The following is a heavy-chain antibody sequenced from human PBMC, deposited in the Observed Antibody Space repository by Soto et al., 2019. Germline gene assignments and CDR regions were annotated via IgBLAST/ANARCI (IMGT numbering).Heavy chain of an antibody. Sequence: PSETLSLTCTVSGGSISGYYWSWIRQPPGKGLEWIGYMYNSGSTYYNPSLKSRVTISVDTSNNHLSLKLTSVTAADTAVYYCARLAVAASSWFDPWGQGTLVTVSS. CDR3: ARLAVAASSWFDP. V-gene: IGHV4-4*09. D-gene: IGHD6-19*01. CDR2: MYNSGST. CDR1: GGSISGYY. J-gene: IGHJ5*02.